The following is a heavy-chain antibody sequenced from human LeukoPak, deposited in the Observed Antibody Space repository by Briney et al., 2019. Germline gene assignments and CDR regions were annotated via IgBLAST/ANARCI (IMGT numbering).Heavy chain of an antibody. D-gene: IGHD6-19*01. CDR2: IKQDGSET. Sequence: PGGSLRLSCAASGFSISTYWMNWVRQAPGKGLEWVATIKQDGSETLYVDFVKGRFTISRDNAKSSLYLQMNSLRAEDTAVYYCSGGSGWLTDYWGQGTLVTVSS. CDR3: SGGSGWLTDY. CDR1: GFSISTYW. V-gene: IGHV3-7*04. J-gene: IGHJ4*02.